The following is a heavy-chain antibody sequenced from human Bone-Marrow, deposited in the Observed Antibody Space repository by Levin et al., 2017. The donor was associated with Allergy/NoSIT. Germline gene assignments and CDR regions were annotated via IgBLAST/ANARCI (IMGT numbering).Heavy chain of an antibody. CDR2: IKSKTDGGTT. CDR3: IPLPYCGGDCYSVDFDY. V-gene: IGHV3-15*01. Sequence: SCAASGFTFSNAWMSWVRQAPGKGLEWVGRIKSKTDGGTTDYAAPVKGRFTISRDDSKNTLYLQMNSLKTEDTAVYYCIPLPYCGGDCYSVDFDYWGQGTLVTVSS. D-gene: IGHD2-21*02. J-gene: IGHJ4*02. CDR1: GFTFSNAW.